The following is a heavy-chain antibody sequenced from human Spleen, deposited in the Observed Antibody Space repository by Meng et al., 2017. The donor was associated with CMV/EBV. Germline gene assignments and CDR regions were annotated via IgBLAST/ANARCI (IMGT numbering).Heavy chain of an antibody. V-gene: IGHV6-1*01. Sequence: HRQRLVPSLVKPSPTHSPPCASAGDSVSNSRVSWHWIRQSPSRCLEWLSRTYYMWKWNYDYAVSVQSRIAVRPDTSKNQLSLHLTSVTPEDTAVYYWTRQTNGWYWGQGTLVTVSS. CDR3: TRQTNGWY. CDR1: GDSVSNSRVS. D-gene: IGHD1-14*01. J-gene: IGHJ4*02. CDR2: TYYMWKWNY.